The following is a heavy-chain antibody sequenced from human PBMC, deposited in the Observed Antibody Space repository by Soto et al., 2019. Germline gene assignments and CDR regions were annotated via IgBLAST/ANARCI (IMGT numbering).Heavy chain of an antibody. D-gene: IGHD6-19*01. CDR3: AKDMCIAVAGLFDY. Sequence: EVQLVESGGGLVQPGRSLRLSCAASGFTFDDYAMNWVRQAPGKGLEWVSGISWNSGSIGYADSVKGRFTISRDNAKNSLYLQINSLRAEDTALYYCAKDMCIAVAGLFDYWGQGTLVTVSS. CDR2: ISWNSGSI. J-gene: IGHJ4*02. V-gene: IGHV3-9*01. CDR1: GFTFDDYA.